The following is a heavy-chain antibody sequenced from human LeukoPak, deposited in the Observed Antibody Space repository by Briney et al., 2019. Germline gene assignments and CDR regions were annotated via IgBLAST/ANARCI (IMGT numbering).Heavy chain of an antibody. CDR1: GYTFTSYD. CDR3: ARGGYSGYGLNFVVPDP. CDR2: MNPNSGNT. J-gene: IGHJ5*02. V-gene: IGHV1-8*01. D-gene: IGHD5-12*01. Sequence: ASVKVSCKASGYTFTSYDINWVRQATGQGLEWMGWMNPNSGNTGYAQKFQGRVTMTRNTSISTAYMELNSLRSEDTAVYYCARGGYSGYGLNFVVPDPWGQGTLVTVSS.